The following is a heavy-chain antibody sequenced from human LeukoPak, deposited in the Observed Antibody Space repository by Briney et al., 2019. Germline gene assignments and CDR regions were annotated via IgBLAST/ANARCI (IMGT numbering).Heavy chain of an antibody. CDR2: INHSGST. V-gene: IGHV4-34*01. Sequence: SETLSLTCTVSGGSFSGYYWSWIRQPPGKGLEWIGEINHSGSTNYNPSLKSRVTISVDTSKNQFSLKLSSVTAADTAVYYCASVDTAMVGFDYWGQGTLVTVSS. D-gene: IGHD5-18*01. CDR1: GGSFSGYY. CDR3: ASVDTAMVGFDY. J-gene: IGHJ4*02.